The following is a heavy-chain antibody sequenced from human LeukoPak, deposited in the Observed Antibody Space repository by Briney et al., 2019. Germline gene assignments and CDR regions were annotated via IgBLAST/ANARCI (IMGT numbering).Heavy chain of an antibody. J-gene: IGHJ4*02. Sequence: VASVKVSCTASGYTFTGYDMHWVRQAPGQGLEWMGWINPNSGGTNYAQKFQGWVTMTRDTSISTAYMELSRLRSDDTAVYYCASDSIVGAMDYWGQGTLVTVSS. D-gene: IGHD1-26*01. CDR3: ASDSIVGAMDY. V-gene: IGHV1-2*04. CDR1: GYTFTGYD. CDR2: INPNSGGT.